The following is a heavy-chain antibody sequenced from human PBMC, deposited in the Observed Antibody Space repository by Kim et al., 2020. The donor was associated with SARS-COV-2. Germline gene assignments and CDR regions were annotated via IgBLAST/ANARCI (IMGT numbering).Heavy chain of an antibody. V-gene: IGHV1-8*01. CDR2: MNPNSGNT. J-gene: IGHJ5*02. CDR1: GYTFTSYD. Sequence: ASVKVSCKASGYTFTSYDINWVRQATGQGLEWMGWMNPNSGNTGYAQKFQGRVTMTRNTSISTAYMELSSLRSEDTAVYYCASRVATIVGWFDPWGQGTLVTVSS. CDR3: ASRVATIVGWFDP. D-gene: IGHD5-12*01.